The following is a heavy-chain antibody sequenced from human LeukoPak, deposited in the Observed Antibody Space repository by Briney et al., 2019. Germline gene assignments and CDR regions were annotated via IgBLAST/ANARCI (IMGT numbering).Heavy chain of an antibody. CDR3: AKDLNPYSYYYMHV. CDR2: ITWDGGST. V-gene: IGHV3-43*01. CDR1: GFTFDDYT. J-gene: IGHJ6*03. Sequence: GGSLRLSCVAAGFTFDDYTMHWVRQPPGKGLEWVSLITWDGGSTFYADSAQGRFTISRDNRKNSLYLQMNSLRAEDTAFYFCAKDLNPYSYYYMHVWGKGTAVTVSS.